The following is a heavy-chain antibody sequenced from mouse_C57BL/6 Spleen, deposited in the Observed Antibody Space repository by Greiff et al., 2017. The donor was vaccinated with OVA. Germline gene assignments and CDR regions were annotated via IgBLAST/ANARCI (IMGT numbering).Heavy chain of an antibody. J-gene: IGHJ2*01. CDR2: IYPGDGDT. CDR3: ARWAAQATCFDY. D-gene: IGHD3-2*02. Sequence: LVESGAELVKPGASVKISCKASGYAFSSYWMNWVKQRPGKGLEWIGQIYPGDGDTNYNGKFKGKATLTADKSSSTAYMQLSSLTSEDSAVYFCARWAAQATCFDYWGQGTTLTVSS. V-gene: IGHV1-80*01. CDR1: GYAFSSYW.